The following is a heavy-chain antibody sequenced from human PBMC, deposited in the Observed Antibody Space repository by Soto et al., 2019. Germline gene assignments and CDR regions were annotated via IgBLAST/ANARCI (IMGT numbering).Heavy chain of an antibody. D-gene: IGHD2-2*01. CDR3: ARDEKDIVLVPAATYYYYGMDV. Sequence: GGSLRLSCAASGFTFSSYWMSWVRQAPGKGLEWVANIKQDGSEKYYVDSVKGRFTISRDNSKNTLYLQMNSLRAEDTAVYYCARDEKDIVLVPAATYYYYGMDVWGQGTTVTVSS. J-gene: IGHJ6*02. CDR2: IKQDGSEK. CDR1: GFTFSSYW. V-gene: IGHV3-7*01.